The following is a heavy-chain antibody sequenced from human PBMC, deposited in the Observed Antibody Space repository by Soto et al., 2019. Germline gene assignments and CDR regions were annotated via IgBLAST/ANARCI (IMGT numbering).Heavy chain of an antibody. J-gene: IGHJ4*02. CDR2: ISAYNTNT. V-gene: IGHV1-18*01. CDR1: GYTFTSYH. CDR3: ARDTPPTEY. Sequence: QVQLGQSGAEVKKPGASVKVSCKTSGYTFTSYHISWVRQAPGQGLEWMGWISAYNTNTNYAQKFQGRVTMTTDTLTSTAYMELRSLRPDNTAVYYCARDTPPTEYWGQGTLVTVSS.